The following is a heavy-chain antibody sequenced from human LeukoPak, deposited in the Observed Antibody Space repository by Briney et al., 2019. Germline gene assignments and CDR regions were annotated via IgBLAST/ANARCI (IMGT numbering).Heavy chain of an antibody. CDR3: ASSRGVEMATSFDY. J-gene: IGHJ4*02. CDR2: MNPNSGNT. Sequence: ASVKVSCKASGYTFTSYDINWVRQATGQGLEWMGWMNPNSGNTGYAQKFQGRVTITRNTSISTAYMELSSLRSEDTAVYYCASSRGVEMATSFDYWGQGTLVTVSP. CDR1: GYTFTSYD. D-gene: IGHD5-24*01. V-gene: IGHV1-8*03.